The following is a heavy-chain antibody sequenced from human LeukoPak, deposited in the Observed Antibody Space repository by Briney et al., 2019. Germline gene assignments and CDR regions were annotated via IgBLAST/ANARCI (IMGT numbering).Heavy chain of an antibody. CDR1: GFKFSDYW. Sequence: GSLRLSCAASGFKFSDYWMSWVRQAPGKGLEWIGEINHSGSTNYNPSLKSRVTISVDTSKNQFSLKLSSVTAADTAVYYCARGDSSWFNWFDPWGQGTLVTVSS. D-gene: IGHD6-13*01. J-gene: IGHJ5*02. CDR2: INHSGST. CDR3: ARGDSSWFNWFDP. V-gene: IGHV4-34*01.